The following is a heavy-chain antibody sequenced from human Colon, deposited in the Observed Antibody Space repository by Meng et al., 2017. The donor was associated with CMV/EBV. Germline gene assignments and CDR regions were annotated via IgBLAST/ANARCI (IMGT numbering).Heavy chain of an antibody. CDR2: IDWDDDK. V-gene: IGHV2-70D*14. CDR3: ARSPAAAPVYDY. D-gene: IGHD6-13*01. Sequence: SGPTLVKPTQTLTLTCTFSWFSLSTSAMRVSWIRQPPGKALEWLARIDWDDDKFYSTSLKTRLTISKDTSKNQVVLTMTNMDPVDTATYYCARSPAAAPVYDYWGQGTLVTVSS. CDR1: WFSLSTSAMR. J-gene: IGHJ4*02.